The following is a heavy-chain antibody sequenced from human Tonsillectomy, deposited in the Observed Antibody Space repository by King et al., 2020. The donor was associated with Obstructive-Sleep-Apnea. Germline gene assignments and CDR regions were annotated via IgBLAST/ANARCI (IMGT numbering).Heavy chain of an antibody. Sequence: VQLVESGGGLVQPGGSLRLSCAASGFTFNTYWMSWVRQVPGKGLEWVANINQNGSEKYYVDSVKGRFTISRDNAKNSLYLQMNSLRAEDTAVYHCARGVDTAMVRAYYFDSWGQGTLVTVSS. D-gene: IGHD5-18*01. V-gene: IGHV3-7*01. CDR1: GFTFNTYW. CDR2: INQNGSEK. J-gene: IGHJ4*02. CDR3: ARGVDTAMVRAYYFDS.